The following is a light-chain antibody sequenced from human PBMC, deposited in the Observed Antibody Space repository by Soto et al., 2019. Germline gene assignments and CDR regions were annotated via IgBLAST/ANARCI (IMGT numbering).Light chain of an antibody. CDR3: QHYNSYPWT. CDR2: HAS. V-gene: IGKV1-5*01. Sequence: EIEMTQSPSTLSTSIGDRVTITCRASQTINNWLAWYQQKPGKAPNLLIYHASNLETGVPSRFSGSAFGTEFTLTISSLQPDDFATYYCQHYNSYPWTFGQGTKVDIK. J-gene: IGKJ1*01. CDR1: QTINNW.